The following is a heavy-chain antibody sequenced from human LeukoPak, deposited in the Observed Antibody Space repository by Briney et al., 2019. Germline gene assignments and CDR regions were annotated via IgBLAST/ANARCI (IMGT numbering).Heavy chain of an antibody. CDR3: ARPYYYDGYFDY. Sequence: ASVKVSCKASGYPFKTYGISWVRQAPGQGLEWMGWISAYNGNTNYAQDLQGRVTMTTDTSTSTAYMELRSLRSDDTAVYYCARPYYYDGYFDYWGQGTLVTVSS. CDR1: GYPFKTYG. J-gene: IGHJ4*02. CDR2: ISAYNGNT. V-gene: IGHV1-18*01. D-gene: IGHD3-22*01.